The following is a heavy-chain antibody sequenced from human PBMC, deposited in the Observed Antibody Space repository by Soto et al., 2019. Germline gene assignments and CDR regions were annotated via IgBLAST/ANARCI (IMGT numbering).Heavy chain of an antibody. Sequence: PSETLSLTCTVSGGSISSYYWSWIRQPPGKGLEWIGYIYYSVSTNYNPSLKSRVTISVDTSKNQFSLKPSSVTAADTAVYYCARVKSGFWSGYYSPQQRWFDPWGQGTLVTVSS. CDR2: IYYSVST. CDR1: GGSISSYY. J-gene: IGHJ5*02. V-gene: IGHV4-59*01. D-gene: IGHD3-3*01. CDR3: ARVKSGFWSGYYSPQQRWFDP.